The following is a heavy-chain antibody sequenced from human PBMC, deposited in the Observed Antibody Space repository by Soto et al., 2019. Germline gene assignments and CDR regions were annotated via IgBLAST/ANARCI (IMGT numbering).Heavy chain of an antibody. CDR2: INTAGGTT. CDR3: TTDYGDYGYYYYGMDV. D-gene: IGHD4-17*01. Sequence: GGSLRLSCAASGFTFSNFEMHWVRQAPGKGLEWVSYINTAGGTTDYAAPVKGRFTISRDDSKNTLYLQMNSLKTEDTAVYYCTTDYGDYGYYYYGMDVWGQGTTVTVSS. J-gene: IGHJ6*02. CDR1: GFTFSNFE. V-gene: IGHV3-15*01.